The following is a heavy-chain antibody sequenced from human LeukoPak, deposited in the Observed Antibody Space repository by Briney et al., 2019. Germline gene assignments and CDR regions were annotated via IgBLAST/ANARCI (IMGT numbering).Heavy chain of an antibody. CDR3: ARDTPYYDILTGYQRGNAFDI. CDR1: GGSISSYY. V-gene: IGHV4-59*01. CDR2: IYYSGST. J-gene: IGHJ3*02. D-gene: IGHD3-9*01. Sequence: PSETLSLTCTVSGGSISSYYWSWIRQPPGKGLEWIGYIYYSGSTNYNPSLKSRVTISVDTSKNQFSLKLSSVTAADTAVYYCARDTPYYDILTGYQRGNAFDIWGQGTMVTVSS.